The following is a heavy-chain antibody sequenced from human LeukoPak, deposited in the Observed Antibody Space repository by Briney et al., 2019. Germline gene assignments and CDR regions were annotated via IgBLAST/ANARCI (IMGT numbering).Heavy chain of an antibody. CDR1: GFNLSYYS. Sequence: GGSLRLSCTASGFNLSYYSMSWVRQAPGKGLEWVANIKQDGSDKHYVDSVKGRFTISRDNGKNSLYLQMNSLRAEDTAVYYCARYNWLEFWGQGTLVTVSS. V-gene: IGHV3-7*01. J-gene: IGHJ5*01. CDR2: IKQDGSDK. CDR3: ARYNWLEF.